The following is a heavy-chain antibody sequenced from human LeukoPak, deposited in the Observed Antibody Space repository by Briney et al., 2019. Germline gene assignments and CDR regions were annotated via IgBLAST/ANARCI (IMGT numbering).Heavy chain of an antibody. D-gene: IGHD3-10*01. CDR3: TAPLVVRALDY. Sequence: GGSLRLSCTASGVTFSNAWMSWVRQAPGKGLEWVGRIKSKTDGGTTDYAAPVKGRFTISRDDSKNTLYLQMNSLKTEDTAVYYCTAPLVVRALDYWGQGTLVTVSS. V-gene: IGHV3-15*01. CDR1: GVTFSNAW. CDR2: IKSKTDGGTT. J-gene: IGHJ4*02.